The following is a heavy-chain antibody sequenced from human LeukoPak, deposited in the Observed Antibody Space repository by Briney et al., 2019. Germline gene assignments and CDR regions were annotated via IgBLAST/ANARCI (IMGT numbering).Heavy chain of an antibody. Sequence: GGSLRLSCAASGFTFSSYGMHWVRQAPGKGLEWVAFIRYDGSNKYYADSVKGRFTISRDNSQNTLYLQMNSLRAEDTAVYYCAKATYYYDSSGYRGGYFDYWGQGTLVTVSS. CDR1: GFTFSSYG. J-gene: IGHJ4*02. D-gene: IGHD3-22*01. V-gene: IGHV3-30*02. CDR2: IRYDGSNK. CDR3: AKATYYYDSSGYRGGYFDY.